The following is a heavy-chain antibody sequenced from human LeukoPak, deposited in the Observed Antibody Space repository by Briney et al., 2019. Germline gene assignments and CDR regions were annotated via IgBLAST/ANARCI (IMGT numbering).Heavy chain of an antibody. D-gene: IGHD4-17*01. Sequence: ASETLSLTCTASGVSVGRLCWTWVRQPVGKGLEWLGRICATGSTIYTPSLKSRVTMSKDTSRNQFSLHMTSVTAADTAVYYCARDDYDDSTRGLDYWGQGTLVTVSS. CDR1: GVSVGRLC. CDR2: ICATGST. CDR3: ARDDYDDSTRGLDY. V-gene: IGHV4-4*07. J-gene: IGHJ4*02.